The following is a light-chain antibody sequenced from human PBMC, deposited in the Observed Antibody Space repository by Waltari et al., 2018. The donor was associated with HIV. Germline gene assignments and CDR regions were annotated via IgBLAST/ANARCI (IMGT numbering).Light chain of an antibody. V-gene: IGKV3-15*01. Sequence: ETVMTQSPATLSASPGDRATLSCRASQSVGSNLAWYQQTPGQAPRLLIYFASTRATGIPARFSGSGSGTEFTLTISSLQSEDFAVYYCHQYNNWPLAFGGGTRVEIK. CDR3: HQYNNWPLA. J-gene: IGKJ4*01. CDR2: FAS. CDR1: QSVGSN.